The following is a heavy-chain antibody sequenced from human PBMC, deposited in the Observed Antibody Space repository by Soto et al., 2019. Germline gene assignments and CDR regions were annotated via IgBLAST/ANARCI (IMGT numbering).Heavy chain of an antibody. J-gene: IGHJ5*02. Sequence: QVQLQESGPGLVKPSQTLSLTCTVSGDSMGSGDYYWTWIRQPPGKGLEWIGNIYYIGTTFYNPSLASRVNISMDTSKNHFSLRLTSVTAADTAVYYCSRGSTYYGFLTWGQGTRVTVSS. V-gene: IGHV4-30-4*01. CDR1: GDSMGSGDYY. CDR2: IYYIGTT. D-gene: IGHD3-10*01. CDR3: SRGSTYYGFLT.